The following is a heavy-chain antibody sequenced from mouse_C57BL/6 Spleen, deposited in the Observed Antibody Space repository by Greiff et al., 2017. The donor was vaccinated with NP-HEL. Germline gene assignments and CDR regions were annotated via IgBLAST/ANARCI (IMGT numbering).Heavy chain of an antibody. V-gene: IGHV1-26*01. Sequence: EVQLQQSGPELVKPGASVKISCKASGYTFTDYYMNWVKQSHGKSLEWIGDINPNNGGTSYNQKFKGKATLTVDKSSSTAYMELRSLTSEDSAVYYCASEWFAYWGQGTLVTVSA. CDR1: GYTFTDYY. CDR3: ASEWFAY. CDR2: INPNNGGT. J-gene: IGHJ3*01.